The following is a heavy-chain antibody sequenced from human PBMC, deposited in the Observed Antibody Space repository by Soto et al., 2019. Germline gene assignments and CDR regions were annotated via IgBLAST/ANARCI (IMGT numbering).Heavy chain of an antibody. J-gene: IGHJ2*01. D-gene: IGHD2-21*01. CDR3: ARDGATQMWRPWYFDL. Sequence: QVQLVESGGGVVQPGRSLRLSCAVSGFTFSNYAMHWVRQAPGKGLEWVAIVSHDGNNQYYADSAKGRFTISRDNSENTLYLQMNSLRTEDTAVFYCARDGATQMWRPWYFDLWGRGTLVIVSS. CDR2: VSHDGNNQ. CDR1: GFTFSNYA. V-gene: IGHV3-30-3*01.